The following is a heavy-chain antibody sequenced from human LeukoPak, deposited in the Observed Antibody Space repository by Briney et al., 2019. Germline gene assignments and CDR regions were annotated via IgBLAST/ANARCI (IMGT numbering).Heavy chain of an antibody. CDR1: GYTFTSYY. D-gene: IGHD3-9*01. V-gene: IGHV1-46*01. Sequence: ASVKVSCKASGYTFTSYYMHWVRQAPGQGLEWMGIINPSGGSTSYAQKFQGRVTMTRDTSTSTVYMELSSLRSEDTAVYYCARDSPYYDTLTGYLAKYGMDVWGQGTTVTVSS. CDR3: ARDSPYYDTLTGYLAKYGMDV. CDR2: INPSGGST. J-gene: IGHJ6*02.